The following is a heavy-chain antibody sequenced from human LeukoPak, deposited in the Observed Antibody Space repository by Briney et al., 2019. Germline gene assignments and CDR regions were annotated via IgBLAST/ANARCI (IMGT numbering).Heavy chain of an antibody. J-gene: IGHJ4*02. CDR3: ARGSGSSRDYYFDY. V-gene: IGHV6-1*01. D-gene: IGHD1-26*01. Sequence: SQTLSLTCVISGDSVSSNSAAWNWIRQSPSRGLEWLGRTYYRSKWYNEYVVSVKSRIIINPDTSKNQFSLQLNSVTPEDTAIYYCARGSGSSRDYYFDYWGQGTLVTVSS. CDR2: TYYRSKWYN. CDR1: GDSVSSNSAA.